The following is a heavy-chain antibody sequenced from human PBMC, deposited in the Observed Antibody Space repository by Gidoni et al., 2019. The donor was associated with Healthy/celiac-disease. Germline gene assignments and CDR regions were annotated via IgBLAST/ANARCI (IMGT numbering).Heavy chain of an antibody. J-gene: IGHJ6*02. CDR2: IYSGGST. D-gene: IGHD2-15*01. CDR3: ARAAPGFYYYYGMDV. V-gene: IGHV3-53*01. CDR1: GFTVSSNY. Sequence: EVQLVESGGGLIQPAGSLRRSCSASGFTVSSNYMSWVRQAPGKGLEWVSVIYSGGSTYYADSVKGRFTISRDNSKNTLYLQMNSLRAEDTAVYYCARAAPGFYYYYGMDVWGQGTTVTVSS.